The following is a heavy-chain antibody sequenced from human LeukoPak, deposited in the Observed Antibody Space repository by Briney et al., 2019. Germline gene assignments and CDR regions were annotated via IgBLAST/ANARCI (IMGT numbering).Heavy chain of an antibody. Sequence: GGSLRLSCAASGFTFSDYAMSWVRQAPGTGLEWVSTISGSGGTTYYADSVKGRFTISRDNSKNTLYLQMNSLRAEDTAVYYCAMSGQWLVYYYYYGMDVWGQGTTVTVSS. CDR1: GFTFSDYA. CDR2: ISGSGGTT. V-gene: IGHV3-23*01. D-gene: IGHD6-19*01. J-gene: IGHJ6*02. CDR3: AMSGQWLVYYYYYGMDV.